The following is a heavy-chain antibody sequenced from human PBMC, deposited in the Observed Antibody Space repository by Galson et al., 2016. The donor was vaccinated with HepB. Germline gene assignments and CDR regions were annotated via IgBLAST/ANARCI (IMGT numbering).Heavy chain of an antibody. CDR3: TTLHTHSSDWYGGYYFDY. Sequence: SLRLSCAASRFTFSNAWMSWVRQAPGKGLEWVGLIKNKIDGGTADYAAPVKGRFTVSRDDSKNMLFLQMNSLKPEDTAVYYCTTLHTHSSDWYGGYYFDYWGQGTLVTVSS. CDR1: RFTFSNAW. D-gene: IGHD6-19*01. J-gene: IGHJ4*02. V-gene: IGHV3-15*01. CDR2: IKNKIDGGTA.